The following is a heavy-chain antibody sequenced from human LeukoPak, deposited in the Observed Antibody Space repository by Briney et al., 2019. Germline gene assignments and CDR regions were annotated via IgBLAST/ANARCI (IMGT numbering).Heavy chain of an antibody. CDR2: IIPIFGTA. CDR1: GYTLTDYY. V-gene: IGHV1-69*13. CDR3: ASLYCGGDCQADY. Sequence: SVTVSCKASGYTLTDYYMHWVRQAPGQGLEWMGGIIPIFGTANYAQKFQGRVTITADESTSTAYMELSSLRSEDTAVYYCASLYCGGDCQADYWGQGTLVTVSS. J-gene: IGHJ4*02. D-gene: IGHD2-21*02.